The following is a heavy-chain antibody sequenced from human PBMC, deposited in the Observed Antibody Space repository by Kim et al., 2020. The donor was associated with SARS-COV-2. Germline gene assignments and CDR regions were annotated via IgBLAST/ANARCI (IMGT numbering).Heavy chain of an antibody. CDR2: IYHSGST. V-gene: IGHV4-30-2*01. D-gene: IGHD4-17*01. J-gene: IGHJ3*02. Sequence: SETLSLTCAVSGGSISSGGYSWSWIRQPPGKGLEWIGYIYHSGSTYYNPSLKSRVTISVDRSKNQFSLKLSSVTAADTAVYYCARATKTTVTTLSFDIWGEGTMVTVSS. CDR3: ARATKTTVTTLSFDI. CDR1: GGSISSGGYS.